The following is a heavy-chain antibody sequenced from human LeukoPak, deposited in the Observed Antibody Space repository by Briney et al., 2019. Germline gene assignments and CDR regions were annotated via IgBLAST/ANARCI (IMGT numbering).Heavy chain of an antibody. Sequence: GGSLRLSCAASGFTFSSYAMSWVRQAPGKGLEWVSAISGSGGSTYYADSVKGRFTISRDNSKNTLYLQMNSLRAEDTAVYYCAKAGPWVSSGWYYFDYWGQGTLVTVSS. CDR3: AKAGPWVSSGWYYFDY. D-gene: IGHD6-19*01. J-gene: IGHJ4*02. V-gene: IGHV3-23*01. CDR2: ISGSGGST. CDR1: GFTFSSYA.